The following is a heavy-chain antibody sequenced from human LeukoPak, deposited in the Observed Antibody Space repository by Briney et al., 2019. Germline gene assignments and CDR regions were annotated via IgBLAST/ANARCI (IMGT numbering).Heavy chain of an antibody. Sequence: SGGSLRLSCAASGFTFSSYSMNWVRQAPGKGLEWVSSISSSSSYIYYADSMKGRFTISRDNAKNSLYLQMNSLRAADTAVYYCARLSRWLVPGDYWFDPWGQGTLVTVSS. J-gene: IGHJ5*02. CDR2: ISSSSSYI. CDR3: ARLSRWLVPGDYWFDP. D-gene: IGHD6-19*01. CDR1: GFTFSSYS. V-gene: IGHV3-21*01.